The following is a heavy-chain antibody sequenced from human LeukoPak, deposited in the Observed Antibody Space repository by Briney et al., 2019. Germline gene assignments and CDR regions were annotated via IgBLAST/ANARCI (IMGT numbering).Heavy chain of an antibody. V-gene: IGHV3-48*03. CDR2: ISSGGGTV. Sequence: GSLRLSCAASGFTFSSYDVNWVRQAPGKGLEWVSYISSGGGTVKYADSVKGRFTVSRDNSKNSLYLQMNSLRTEDTALYYCAKGDVDSPMNFYHWGQGTLVTVSS. CDR3: AKGDVDSPMNFYH. J-gene: IGHJ4*02. CDR1: GFTFSSYD. D-gene: IGHD5-18*01.